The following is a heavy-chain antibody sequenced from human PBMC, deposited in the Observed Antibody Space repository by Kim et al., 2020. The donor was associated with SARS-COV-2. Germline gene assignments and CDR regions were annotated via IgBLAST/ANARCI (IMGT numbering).Heavy chain of an antibody. J-gene: IGHJ3*02. Sequence: SETLSLTCTVSGGSISSYYWSWIRQPAGKGLEWIGRIYTSGSTNYNPSLKSRVTMSVDTSKNQFSLKLSSVTAADTAVYYCARQLTSTGTHAFDIWGQGTMVTVSS. D-gene: IGHD1-1*01. CDR2: IYTSGST. CDR3: ARQLTSTGTHAFDI. V-gene: IGHV4-4*07. CDR1: GGSISSYY.